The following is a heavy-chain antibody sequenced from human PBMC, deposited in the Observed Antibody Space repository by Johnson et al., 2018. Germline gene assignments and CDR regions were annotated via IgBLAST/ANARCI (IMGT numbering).Heavy chain of an antibody. J-gene: IGHJ3*02. V-gene: IGHV3-74*01. D-gene: IGHD1-26*01. CDR3: AKGVGATKPGDAFDI. CDR1: GFTFSSYW. Sequence: VQLQESGGGFVQPGGSLRLSCAASGFTFSSYWMHWVRQAPGKGLVWVSRINSDGSSTSYADSVKGRFTISRDNSKNTLYLQMNSLRAEDTAVYYCAKGVGATKPGDAFDIWGQGTMVTVSA. CDR2: INSDGSST.